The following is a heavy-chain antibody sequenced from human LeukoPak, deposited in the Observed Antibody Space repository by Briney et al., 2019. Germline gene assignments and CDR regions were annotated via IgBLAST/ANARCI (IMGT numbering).Heavy chain of an antibody. CDR1: GYTFTSYG. CDR2: ISAYNGNT. D-gene: IGHD4-23*01. V-gene: IGHV1-18*01. CDR3: ARDYGGNSRHWYFDL. J-gene: IGHJ2*01. Sequence: AASVKVSCKASGYTFTSYGISWVRQAPGQGLEWMGWISAYNGNTNYAQKPQGRVTMTTDSSTSTAYMELRSLRSDDTAVYYCARDYGGNSRHWYFDLWGRGTLVTVSS.